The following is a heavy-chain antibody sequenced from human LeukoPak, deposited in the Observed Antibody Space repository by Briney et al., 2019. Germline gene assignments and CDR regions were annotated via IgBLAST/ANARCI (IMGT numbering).Heavy chain of an antibody. V-gene: IGHV3-21*01. D-gene: IGHD4-17*01. CDR3: AREYDYGDYGWWYFDL. J-gene: IGHJ2*01. CDR2: ISSSSSYI. CDR1: GFTFSSYS. Sequence: GGSLRLSCAASGFTFSSYSMNWVRQTPGKGLEWVSSISSSSSYIYYADSVKGRFTISRDNAKNSLYLQMNSLRAEDTAVYYCAREYDYGDYGWWYFDLWGRGTLVTVSS.